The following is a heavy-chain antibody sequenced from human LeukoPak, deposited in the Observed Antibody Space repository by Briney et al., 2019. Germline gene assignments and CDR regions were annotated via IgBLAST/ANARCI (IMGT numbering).Heavy chain of an antibody. J-gene: IGHJ3*02. Sequence: DPGGSLRLSCAASGFTFSSYAMSWVRQAPGKGLEWVSAISGSGGSTYYADSVKGRFTISRDNSKNTLYLQMNSLRAEDTAVYYCAIYYDFWSGYYDAFDIWGQGTMVTVSS. CDR2: ISGSGGST. D-gene: IGHD3-3*01. V-gene: IGHV3-23*01. CDR3: AIYYDFWSGYYDAFDI. CDR1: GFTFSSYA.